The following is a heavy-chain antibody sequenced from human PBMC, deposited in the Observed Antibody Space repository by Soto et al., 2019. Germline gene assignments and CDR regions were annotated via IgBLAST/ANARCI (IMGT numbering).Heavy chain of an antibody. CDR2: ISGDSRYT. Sequence: QVQLLESGGGLVKPGGSLRLSCAASEFTVSAYYMAWIRQAPGKGLDWISYISGDSRYTNYADSVKGRFTISRDNAKNSLYLHMNSLTVEDTAVYFCATGQQVRMADIWGQGTMVTVSS. D-gene: IGHD6-13*01. CDR1: EFTVSAYY. CDR3: ATGQQVRMADI. J-gene: IGHJ3*02. V-gene: IGHV3-11*03.